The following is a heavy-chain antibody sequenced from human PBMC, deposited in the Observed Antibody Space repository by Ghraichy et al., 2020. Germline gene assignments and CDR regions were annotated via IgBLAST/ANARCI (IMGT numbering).Heavy chain of an antibody. J-gene: IGHJ3*02. Sequence: GGSLRLSCAASGFTFSGYAMSWVRQTPGKGLEWVSVISDSGGGTYYADSVKGRFTISRDNSKSTLYLQMNSLRAEDTALYYCAKSGGDRGYSYPDAFDIWGQGTLDTVSS. CDR2: ISDSGGGT. CDR3: AKSGGDRGYSYPDAFDI. D-gene: IGHD5-18*01. V-gene: IGHV3-23*01. CDR1: GFTFSGYA.